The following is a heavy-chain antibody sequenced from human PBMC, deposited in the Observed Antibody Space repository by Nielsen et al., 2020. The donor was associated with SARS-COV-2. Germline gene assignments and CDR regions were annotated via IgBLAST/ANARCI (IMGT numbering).Heavy chain of an antibody. CDR2: IHYTGSA. Sequence: SETLSLTCSVSGASIRNSRYYWTWVRQLPGRGPEWIGNIHYTGSANYSPSLKSRLSMSLEASRNQFSISVTSMTAADSAEYYCVRDTLSHGLDVWAQGITVTVFS. D-gene: IGHD2/OR15-2a*01. CDR3: VRDTLSHGLDV. V-gene: IGHV4-31*03. J-gene: IGHJ6*02. CDR1: GASIRNSRYY.